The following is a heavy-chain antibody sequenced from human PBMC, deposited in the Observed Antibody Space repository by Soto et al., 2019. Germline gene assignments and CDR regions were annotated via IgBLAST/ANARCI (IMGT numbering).Heavy chain of an antibody. D-gene: IGHD1-1*01. J-gene: IGHJ4*02. CDR1: GSIFTGYG. V-gene: IGHV3-33*01. Sequence: PGGSLRLSCAASGSIFTGYGMHWVRQAPGKGLEWVAVIWFDGSNKYYADSVKGRFTISRDNSKNMLYLQMNSLRVEDTAVYYCGRDGIGGTPFRGYLDYGGQGTLITVP. CDR3: GRDGIGGTPFRGYLDY. CDR2: IWFDGSNK.